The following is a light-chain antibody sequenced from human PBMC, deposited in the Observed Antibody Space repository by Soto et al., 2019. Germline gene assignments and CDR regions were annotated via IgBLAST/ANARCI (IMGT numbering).Light chain of an antibody. J-gene: IGKJ4*01. CDR3: QQFKSYPLT. Sequence: AIQLTQSPSSLSASVGDRVTITCRASQGISSALAWYQQKPGKAPKLLIYDASSLKSGVPSRFSGSGSGTDFTLTISSLQPEDFATYYCQQFKSYPLTFGGGTKVEIK. V-gene: IGKV1-13*02. CDR1: QGISSA. CDR2: DAS.